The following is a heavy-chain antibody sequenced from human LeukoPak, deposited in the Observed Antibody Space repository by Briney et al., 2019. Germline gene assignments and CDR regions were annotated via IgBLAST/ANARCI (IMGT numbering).Heavy chain of an antibody. Sequence: ASVKVSCKATGYTFTSYGISWVRQAPGQGLEWMGWISSNSDNTNYAQKLQGRVTMTTDTSTSTAYMELSSLRSEDTAVYYCARGVRPVTGGDYWGQGTLVTVSS. CDR1: GYTFTSYG. D-gene: IGHD1-14*01. CDR2: ISSNSDNT. V-gene: IGHV1-18*01. J-gene: IGHJ4*02. CDR3: ARGVRPVTGGDY.